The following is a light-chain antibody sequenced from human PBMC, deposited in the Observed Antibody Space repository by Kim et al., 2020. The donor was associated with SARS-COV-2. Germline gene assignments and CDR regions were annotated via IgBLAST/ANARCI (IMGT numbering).Light chain of an antibody. Sequence: QRVTTPCTGSSSNIGAGYDVHCYQQLPQTAPKLLIHGSNNRPSGVPDRFSGSKSGTSASLVITGLQAEDEADYYCQSFDRSLSGWVFGGGTKLTVL. CDR1: SSNIGAGYD. CDR3: QSFDRSLSGWV. V-gene: IGLV1-40*01. CDR2: GSN. J-gene: IGLJ3*02.